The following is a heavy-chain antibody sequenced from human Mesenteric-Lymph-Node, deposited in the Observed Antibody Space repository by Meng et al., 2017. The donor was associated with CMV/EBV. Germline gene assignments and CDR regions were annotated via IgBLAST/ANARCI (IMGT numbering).Heavy chain of an antibody. Sequence: GGSLRLSCATSGSTFSNYAMSWVRQAPGKEPEWVSISGSGGTTYYADSVKGRFTISRDDSKNTAYLQMHSLRAEDTAVYYCARDVWGAGGYWGQGTLVTVSS. D-gene: IGHD7-27*01. V-gene: IGHV3-23*01. CDR3: ARDVWGAGGY. J-gene: IGHJ4*02. CDR1: GSTFSNYA. CDR2: ISGSGGTT.